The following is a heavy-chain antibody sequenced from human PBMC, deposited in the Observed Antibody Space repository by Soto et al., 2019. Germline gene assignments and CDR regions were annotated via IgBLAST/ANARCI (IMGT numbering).Heavy chain of an antibody. V-gene: IGHV3-30-3*01. CDR2: ISHDGINK. Sequence: QVRLVESGGGVVQPGRSLRLSCTASGFSFSSYAMYWFRQPPGKGLEWVAVISHDGINKHYADSVKGQVTVSRDNSNHSRDLQLNSLRGEDTAMYYCARDMYSSDYFVKWFEPWGQGTLVTVSS. J-gene: IGHJ5*02. CDR1: GFSFSSYA. D-gene: IGHD6-19*01. CDR3: ARDMYSSDYFVKWFEP.